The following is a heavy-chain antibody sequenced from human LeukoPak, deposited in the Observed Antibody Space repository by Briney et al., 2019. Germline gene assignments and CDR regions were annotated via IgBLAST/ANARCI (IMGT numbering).Heavy chain of an antibody. CDR2: ISTEGSVT. CDR1: GFTFSTYW. CDR3: ARIGGSGSYSGHYFDH. J-gene: IGHJ4*02. D-gene: IGHD3-10*01. Sequence: GGSLRISCAASGFTFSTYWMHWVRRAPGKGLVWVSRISTEGSVTSYADSVKGRFTISRDNAKNTMYLQMNSLRAEDTAVYYCARIGGSGSYSGHYFDHWGQGTLVTVSS. V-gene: IGHV3-74*01.